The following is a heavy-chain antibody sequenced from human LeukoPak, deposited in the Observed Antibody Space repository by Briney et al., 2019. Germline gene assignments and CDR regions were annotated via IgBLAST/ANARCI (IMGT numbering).Heavy chain of an antibody. CDR1: GFTVSSNY. Sequence: GGSLRLSCAASGFTVSSNYMSWVRQAPGKGLEWVSVIYSGGSTYYEDSVKGRFTISRHNSKNTLYLQMNSLRAEDTAVYYCASSSPSSYDSSGYYYGGYYFDYWGQGTLVTVSS. CDR2: IYSGGST. D-gene: IGHD3-22*01. J-gene: IGHJ4*01. V-gene: IGHV3-53*04. CDR3: ASSSPSSYDSSGYYYGGYYFDY.